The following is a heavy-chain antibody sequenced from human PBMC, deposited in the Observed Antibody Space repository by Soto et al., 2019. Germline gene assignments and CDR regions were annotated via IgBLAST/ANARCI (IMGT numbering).Heavy chain of an antibody. Sequence: HPGGSLRLSCAASGFTFSSYAMSWVRQAPGKGLEWVSAISGSGGSTYYADSVKGRFTISRDNSKNTLYLQMNSLRAEDTAVYYCAKRGSYYGSGSYYKPLYYFDYWGQGTRVTLSS. CDR2: ISGSGGST. CDR1: GFTFSSYA. D-gene: IGHD3-10*01. V-gene: IGHV3-23*01. J-gene: IGHJ4*02. CDR3: AKRGSYYGSGSYYKPLYYFDY.